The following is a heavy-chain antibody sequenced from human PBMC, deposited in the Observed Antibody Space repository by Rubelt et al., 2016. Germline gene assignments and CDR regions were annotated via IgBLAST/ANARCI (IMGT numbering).Heavy chain of an antibody. CDR3: ARSESGIAAAPDWFDP. Sequence: QLQLQESGPGLVKPSETLSLTCTVSGGSISSSNYFWGWIRQPPGKGLEWIGSMYYSGTTYYNPSLRSRVTISVDTAKNHLPLKLSVVTAAATAVYYCARSESGIAAAPDWFDPWGQGALVTVSS. CDR1: GGSISSSNYF. J-gene: IGHJ5*02. CDR2: MYYSGTT. V-gene: IGHV4-39*01. D-gene: IGHD6-13*01.